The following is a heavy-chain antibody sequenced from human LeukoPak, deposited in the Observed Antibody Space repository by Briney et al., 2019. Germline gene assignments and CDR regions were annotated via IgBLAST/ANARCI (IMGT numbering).Heavy chain of an antibody. V-gene: IGHV1-69*04. J-gene: IGHJ4*02. D-gene: IGHD5-18*01. Sequence: SVKVSCKASGGTFSSYAISWVRQAPGQGLGWMGRIIPILGIANYAQKFQGRVTITADKSTSTAYMELSSLRSEDTAVYYCARVDTAMVIDYWGQGTLVTVSS. CDR2: IIPILGIA. CDR3: ARVDTAMVIDY. CDR1: GGTFSSYA.